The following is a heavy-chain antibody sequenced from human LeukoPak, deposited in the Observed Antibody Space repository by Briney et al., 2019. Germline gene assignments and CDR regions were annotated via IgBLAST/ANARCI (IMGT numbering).Heavy chain of an antibody. V-gene: IGHV5-51*01. J-gene: IGHJ6*04. Sequence: GESLKISCKGSGYSFTSYWIGWVRQMPGKGLELMVIIYPGDSDTRYSPPFQGQVTISADKPISTAYLQWSSLKASDTAMYYCARQVEGIAAAGTYYGMDVWGKGTTVTVSS. D-gene: IGHD6-13*01. CDR1: GYSFTSYW. CDR3: ARQVEGIAAAGTYYGMDV. CDR2: IYPGDSDT.